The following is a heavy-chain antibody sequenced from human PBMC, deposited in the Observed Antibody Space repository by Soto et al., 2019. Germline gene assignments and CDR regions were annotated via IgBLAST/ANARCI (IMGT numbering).Heavy chain of an antibody. CDR2: IIPIFGTA. V-gene: IGHV1-69*01. Sequence: QVQLVQSGAEVKKPGSSVKVSCKASGGTFSSYAISWVRQAPGQGLEWMGGIIPIFGTANYAQKFQGRVTITAEESTSTAYMELSSLRSEDTAVYYCARDAGSRSGHGGRTNWFDPWGQGTLVTVSS. CDR3: ARDAGSRSGHGGRTNWFDP. J-gene: IGHJ5*02. CDR1: GGTFSSYA. D-gene: IGHD6-13*01.